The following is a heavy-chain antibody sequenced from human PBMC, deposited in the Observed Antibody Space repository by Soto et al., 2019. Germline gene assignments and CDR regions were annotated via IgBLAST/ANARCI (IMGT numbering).Heavy chain of an antibody. CDR1: GGTFSGYA. CDR3: ARDTVTGTTPYLFDY. Sequence: QVQLVQSGAEVRKPGSSVRVSCRASGGTFSGYAINWVRQAPGQGLEWMGGIIPIFGPANYAQRFQGRVTITADESTSTAYMELSSLRSEDTAVYFCARDTVTGTTPYLFDYWGQGTLVTVSS. J-gene: IGHJ4*02. CDR2: IIPIFGPA. V-gene: IGHV1-69*01. D-gene: IGHD1-7*01.